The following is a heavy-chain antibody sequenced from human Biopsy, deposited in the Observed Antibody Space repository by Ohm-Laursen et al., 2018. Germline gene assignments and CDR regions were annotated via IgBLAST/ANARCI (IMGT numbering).Heavy chain of an antibody. CDR3: AKDLHNYGMDV. Sequence: SLRLSCAASGFTFSSCWMNWVRQVPGKGLVWVATINKDGSTLQYVDSVRGRFTISRDNAKNTLHLQMNSLRADDTAIYYCAKDLHNYGMDVWGQGTTVTVSS. V-gene: IGHV3-74*03. CDR2: INKDGSTL. CDR1: GFTFSSCW. J-gene: IGHJ6*02.